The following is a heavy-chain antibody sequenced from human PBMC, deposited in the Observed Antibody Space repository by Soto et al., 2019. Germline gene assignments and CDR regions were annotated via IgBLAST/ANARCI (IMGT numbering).Heavy chain of an antibody. D-gene: IGHD1-26*01. CDR1: GGTFSSYA. CDR3: ARGSSGSYYGFSPFDY. J-gene: IGHJ4*02. Sequence: GASVKVSCKASGGTFSSYAISWLRQAPGQGLEWMGGIIPIFGTANYAQKFQGRVTITADESTSTAYMELSSLRSEDTAVYYCARGSSGSYYGFSPFDYWGQGTLVTVSS. CDR2: IIPIFGTA. V-gene: IGHV1-69*13.